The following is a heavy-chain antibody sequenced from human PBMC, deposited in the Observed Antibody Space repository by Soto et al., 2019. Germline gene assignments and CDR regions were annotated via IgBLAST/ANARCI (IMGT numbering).Heavy chain of an antibody. CDR1: GFTFSSYG. V-gene: IGHV3-33*01. Sequence: QVQLVESGRGVVQPGRSLRLSCAASGFTFSSYGMHWVRQAPGKGLEWVAVIWYDGSNKYYADSVKGRFTISRDNSKNTLYLQMNSLRAEDTAVYYCARGFHKHRFYYYGMDVWGQGTTVTVSS. CDR3: ARGFHKHRFYYYGMDV. CDR2: IWYDGSNK. J-gene: IGHJ6*02.